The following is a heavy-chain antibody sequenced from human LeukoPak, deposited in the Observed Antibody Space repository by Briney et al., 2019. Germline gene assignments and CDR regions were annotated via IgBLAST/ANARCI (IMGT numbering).Heavy chain of an antibody. Sequence: GASVKVSCKASGYTFTNFYMHWVRQAPGQGLEWMGLINPSGGSTSYAQKFQGRVIMTRDMSTSTVYMELSSLRSEDTAIYYCARDQVGASPSGLFDPWGQGTLVTVSS. D-gene: IGHD1-26*01. CDR1: GYTFTNFY. CDR3: ARDQVGASPSGLFDP. J-gene: IGHJ5*02. V-gene: IGHV1-46*01. CDR2: INPSGGST.